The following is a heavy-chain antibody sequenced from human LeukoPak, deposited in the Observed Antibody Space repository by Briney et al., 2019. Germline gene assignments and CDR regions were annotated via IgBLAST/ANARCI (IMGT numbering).Heavy chain of an antibody. CDR3: ARGPPWIQLWLGAFDI. V-gene: IGHV3-7*01. J-gene: IGHJ3*02. Sequence: GGSLRLSCAASGFTFSSYWMSWVRQAPGKGLEWVANIKQDGSEKYYVDSVKGRFTISRDNAKNSLYLQMNSLRAEDAAVYYCARGPPWIQLWLGAFDIWGQGTMVTVSS. CDR1: GFTFSSYW. CDR2: IKQDGSEK. D-gene: IGHD5-18*01.